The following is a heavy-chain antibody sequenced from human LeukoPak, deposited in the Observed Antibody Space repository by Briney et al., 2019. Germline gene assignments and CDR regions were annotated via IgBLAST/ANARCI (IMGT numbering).Heavy chain of an antibody. V-gene: IGHV4-61*02. Sequence: SQTLSLTCTVSGGSISSGSYYWSWIRQPAGRGLEWIGRIYTSGSTNYNPSLKSRVTISVDTSKNQFSLKLSSVTAADTAVYYCARDVPLRGYSGSIFDYWGQGTLVTVSS. D-gene: IGHD5-12*01. CDR1: GGSISSGSYY. CDR3: ARDVPLRGYSGSIFDY. CDR2: IYTSGST. J-gene: IGHJ4*02.